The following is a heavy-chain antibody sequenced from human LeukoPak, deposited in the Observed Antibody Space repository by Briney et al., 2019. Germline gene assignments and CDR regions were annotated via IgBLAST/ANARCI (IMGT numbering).Heavy chain of an antibody. CDR1: GFSFSSYT. Sequence: GGSLRLSCAASGFSFSSYTMSRVRQAPGMGLEWVSAISGSSGGNTYYADSVKGRFTISRYNSKNTLYLQATSPRAEDTAVYYCAKGLGTSSWYYFDYWGQGTLVTVSS. J-gene: IGHJ4*02. CDR3: AKGLGTSSWYYFDY. V-gene: IGHV3-23*01. CDR2: ISGSSGGNT. D-gene: IGHD6-13*01.